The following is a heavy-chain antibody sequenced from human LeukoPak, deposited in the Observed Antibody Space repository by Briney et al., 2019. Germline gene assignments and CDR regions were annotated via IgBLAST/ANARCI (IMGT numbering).Heavy chain of an antibody. Sequence: PGGSLRLSCTASGFTFSNSGMHWVRQAPGKGLEWVAVISKDGSDKCHADSVKGRFTISRDNSKNTLYLQMNSLRAEDTAVYYCAKEEDIVVVPAATGVDYWGQGTLVTVSS. CDR1: GFTFSNSG. V-gene: IGHV3-30*18. J-gene: IGHJ4*02. CDR2: ISKDGSDK. D-gene: IGHD2-2*01. CDR3: AKEEDIVVVPAATGVDY.